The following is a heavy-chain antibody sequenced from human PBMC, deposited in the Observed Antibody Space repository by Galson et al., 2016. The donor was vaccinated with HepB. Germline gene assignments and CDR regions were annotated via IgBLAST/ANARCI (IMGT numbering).Heavy chain of an antibody. D-gene: IGHD3-16*01. CDR2: IHPYGDK. Sequence: SETLSLTCTVSGGSITSSRSYWGWIRQSPGKRLEWIGEIHPYGDKYFNPSFASRVVMSLDTSKSQFSLTLSSVTAADTAEYYCSRGKDDSKSGRFWGQGTLVTVSA. J-gene: IGHJ4*02. V-gene: IGHV4-39*07. CDR1: GGSITSSRSY. CDR3: SRGKDDSKSGRF.